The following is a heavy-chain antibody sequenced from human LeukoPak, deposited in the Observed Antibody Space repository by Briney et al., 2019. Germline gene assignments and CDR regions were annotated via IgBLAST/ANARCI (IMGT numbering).Heavy chain of an antibody. D-gene: IGHD4-17*01. Sequence: GSVTVSFKASGYPFNCYDINWGRPASGQGVEWMGRLNPHNGHTGYAQKFQGRLTLTRNTSMSTGYMELNNLNFEDTAMYYCVTAVKRVFDFWGQGTLVTVSS. J-gene: IGHJ4*02. CDR2: LNPHNGHT. CDR1: GYPFNCYD. CDR3: VTAVKRVFDF. V-gene: IGHV1-8*02.